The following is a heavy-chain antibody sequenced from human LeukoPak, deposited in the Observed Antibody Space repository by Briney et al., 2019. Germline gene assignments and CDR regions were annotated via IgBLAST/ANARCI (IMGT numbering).Heavy chain of an antibody. CDR1: GFTSSSYA. J-gene: IGHJ4*02. CDR2: IIGSGHST. CDR3: AKGRPDCTTTSCPLSV. Sequence: GGSLRLSCAASGFTSSSYAMSWVRQAPGKGLEWISTIIGSGHSTFYADSVKGRFTISRDHSEHTLYLQINSLRADDTAVYYCAKGRPDCTTTSCPLSVWGQGTLVTVSS. D-gene: IGHD2-2*01. V-gene: IGHV3-23*01.